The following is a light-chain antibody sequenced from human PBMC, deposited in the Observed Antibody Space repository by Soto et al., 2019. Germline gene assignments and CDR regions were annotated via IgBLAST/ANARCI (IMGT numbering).Light chain of an antibody. J-gene: IGLJ2*01. V-gene: IGLV1-44*01. CDR3: CSYAGSSTDVV. Sequence: QSVLTQPPSASGTPGQRVTISCSGSRSNIGRSDVYWYQQLPGTAPKLLIHNNNQRPSGVPDRVSGSKSGTSASLAISGLQSEDEADYYCCSYAGSSTDVVFGGGTQLTVL. CDR1: RSNIGRSD. CDR2: NNN.